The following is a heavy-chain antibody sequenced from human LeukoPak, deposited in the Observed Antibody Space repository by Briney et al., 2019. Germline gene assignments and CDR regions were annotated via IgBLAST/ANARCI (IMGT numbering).Heavy chain of an antibody. J-gene: IGHJ4*02. Sequence: PSETLSLTCTVSGGSISSSSYYWGWIRQPPGKGLEWIGSIYYSGSTYYNPSLKSRVTMSVDTSKNQFSLKLSSVTAADTAVYYCARGGLGYWGQGTLVTVSS. CDR2: IYYSGST. CDR3: ARGGLGY. CDR1: GGSISSSSYY. D-gene: IGHD3-16*01. V-gene: IGHV4-39*01.